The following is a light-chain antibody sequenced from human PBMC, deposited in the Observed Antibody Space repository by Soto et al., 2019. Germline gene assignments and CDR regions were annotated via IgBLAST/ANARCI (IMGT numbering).Light chain of an antibody. Sequence: EIHMTQSPSSLSASVGDRVTIACRASQRIDNFVNWYQQKPGKAPDLLIYAASNLQGGVPSRFSGSGSGTDFTLTISSLQPADFATYYCQQTYSTLFTFGQGTRLE. J-gene: IGKJ5*01. CDR1: QRIDNF. V-gene: IGKV1-39*01. CDR3: QQTYSTLFT. CDR2: AAS.